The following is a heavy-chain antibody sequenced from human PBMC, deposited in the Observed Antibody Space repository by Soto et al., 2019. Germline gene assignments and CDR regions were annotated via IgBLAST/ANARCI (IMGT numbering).Heavy chain of an antibody. CDR3: ASEDCRNTNCLKGFDY. J-gene: IGHJ4*02. CDR2: IIPIFGTA. V-gene: IGHV1-69*01. CDR1: GGTFSSYA. Sequence: QVQLVQSGAEVKKPGSSVKVSCKASGGTFSSYAINWVRQAPGQGLEWMGGIIPIFGTANYAQKFQGRVTFTADESTSTAYMELSSLRSEDTAVYYCASEDCRNTNCLKGFDYWGQGTLVTVSS. D-gene: IGHD2-15*01.